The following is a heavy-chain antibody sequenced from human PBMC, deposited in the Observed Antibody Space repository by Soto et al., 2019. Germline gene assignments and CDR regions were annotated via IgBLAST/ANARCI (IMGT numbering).Heavy chain of an antibody. V-gene: IGHV4-39*01. CDR3: VVVARKVATYYYYYYGMDV. J-gene: IGHJ6*02. CDR1: GGSISSSSYY. CDR2: IYYSGST. Sequence: PSETLSLTCTVSGGSISSSSYYWGWIRQPPGKGLEWIGSIYYSGSTYYNPSLKSRVTISVDTSKNQFSLKLSSVTAADTAVYYCVVVARKVATYYYYYYGMDVWGQGTTVTVSS. D-gene: IGHD6-6*01.